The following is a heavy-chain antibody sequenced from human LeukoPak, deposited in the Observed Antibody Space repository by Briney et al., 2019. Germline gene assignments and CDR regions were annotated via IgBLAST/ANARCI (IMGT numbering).Heavy chain of an antibody. CDR2: ISAYNGNT. CDR1: GYTFTSYG. V-gene: IGHV1-18*01. CDR3: ARVLRARVPAAPLGY. J-gene: IGHJ4*02. Sequence: GASVKVSCKASGYTFTSYGISWVRQAPGQGLEWMGWISAYNGNTNYAQKLQGRVTMTTDTSTSTAYMELRSLRSDDTAVYYCARVLRARVPAAPLGYWGQGTLVTVSS. D-gene: IGHD2-2*01.